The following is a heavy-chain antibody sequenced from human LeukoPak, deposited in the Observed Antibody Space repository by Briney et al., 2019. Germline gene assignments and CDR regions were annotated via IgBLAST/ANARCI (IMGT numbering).Heavy chain of an antibody. CDR1: GFSFNIYW. D-gene: IGHD2-2*01. J-gene: IGHJ4*02. V-gene: IGHV3-7*04. CDR2: IKQDGSKK. Sequence: GGSLRLSCAVPGFSFNIYWITWVRQAPGKGLEWVANIKQDGSKKFYVDSVKGRFIISRDDANNSVYLQMNSLRVEDTALYFCAGGPAATDYWGQGTLVTVSS. CDR3: AGGPAATDY.